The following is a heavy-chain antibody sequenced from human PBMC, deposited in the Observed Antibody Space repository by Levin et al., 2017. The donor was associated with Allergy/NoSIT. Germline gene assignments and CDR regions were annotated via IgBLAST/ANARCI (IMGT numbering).Heavy chain of an antibody. D-gene: IGHD6-13*01. CDR3: ARVPIAAAGNQYYYYYYGMDV. Sequence: KISCKASGGTFSSYAISWVRQAPGQGLEWMGGIIPIFGTANYAQKFQGRVTITADKSTSTAYMELSSLRSEDTAVYYCARVPIAAAGNQYYYYYYGMDVWGQGTTVTVSS. CDR1: GGTFSSYA. V-gene: IGHV1-69*06. CDR2: IIPIFGTA. J-gene: IGHJ6*02.